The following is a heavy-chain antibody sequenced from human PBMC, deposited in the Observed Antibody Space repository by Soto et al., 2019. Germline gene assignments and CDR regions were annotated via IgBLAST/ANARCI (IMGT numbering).Heavy chain of an antibody. CDR3: ARTLRVGVGDYYYMDV. J-gene: IGHJ6*03. CDR2: SRNKAKSYTT. D-gene: IGHD3-10*01. CDR1: GFTFSDHY. V-gene: IGHV3-72*01. Sequence: EVQLVESGGGLVQPGGSLRLSCAASGFTFSDHYMDWVRQAPGKGLEWVGRSRNKAKSYTTEYAASVKGRFTLSRDDSKTSLYLQMNSLESADTAVYYGARTLRVGVGDYYYMDVWGKGTTVAVSS.